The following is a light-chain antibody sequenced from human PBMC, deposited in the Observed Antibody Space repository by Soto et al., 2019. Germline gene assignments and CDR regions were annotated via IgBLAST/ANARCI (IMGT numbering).Light chain of an antibody. Sequence: IVLTQSPANLSVSPGESATLSCRASESVSDDLAWYQQTPGQAPRLLVYGASTRATGIPDRFSGSGSGPDFTLSITRLQPEDCAVYFCQQYGSSPWTSGQGTKVDIK. CDR3: QQYGSSPWT. J-gene: IGKJ1*01. CDR1: ESVSDD. V-gene: IGKV3-20*01. CDR2: GAS.